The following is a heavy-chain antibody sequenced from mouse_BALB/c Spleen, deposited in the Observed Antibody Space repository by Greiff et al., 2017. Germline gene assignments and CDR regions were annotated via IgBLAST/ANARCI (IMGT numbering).Heavy chain of an antibody. J-gene: IGHJ3*01. CDR3: ARPLNHYGNYAWFAY. CDR1: GFAFSSYD. V-gene: IGHV5-12-1*01. CDR2: ISSGGGST. Sequence: EVHLVESGGGLVKPGGSLKLSCAASGFAFSSYDMSWVRQTPEKRLEWVAYISSGGGSTYYPDTVKGRFTISRDNAKNTLYLQMSSLKSEDTAMYYCARPLNHYGNYAWFAYWGQGTLVTVSA. D-gene: IGHD2-1*01.